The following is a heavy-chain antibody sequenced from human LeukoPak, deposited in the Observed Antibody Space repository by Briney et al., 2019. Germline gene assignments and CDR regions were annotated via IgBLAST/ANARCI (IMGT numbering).Heavy chain of an antibody. D-gene: IGHD6-13*01. CDR2: ISSSSSYI. Sequence: GGSLRLSCAVSGFTFSSYSMNWLRQAPGKGLEGVSSISSSSSYIYYAHSVKGRFTISRDNAKNSLYLQMNSLRAEDTAVYYCARGSSSSSWYPWYCDYGGQGTLVSVP. CDR1: GFTFSSYS. V-gene: IGHV3-21*01. J-gene: IGHJ4*02. CDR3: ARGSSSSSWYPWYCDY.